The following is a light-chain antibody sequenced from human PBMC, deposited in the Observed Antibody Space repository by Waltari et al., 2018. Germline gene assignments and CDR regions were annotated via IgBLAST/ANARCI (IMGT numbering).Light chain of an antibody. CDR1: QSISRT. V-gene: IGKV3-20*01. J-gene: IGKJ1*01. CDR2: AAS. Sequence: EIVLTQSPGTLSLSPGERATLSCRASQSISRTLVWYQKKPGQAPRLLIYAASTRATGIPDRFSGSGSVTDFSLTISRLEPEDFAVYYCQHYLRLPVTFGQGTKVEIK. CDR3: QHYLRLPVT.